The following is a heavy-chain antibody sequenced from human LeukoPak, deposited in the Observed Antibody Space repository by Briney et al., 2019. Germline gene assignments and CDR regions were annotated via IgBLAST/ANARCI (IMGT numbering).Heavy chain of an antibody. CDR1: GFTFSNYW. CDR3: AELGITMIGGV. CDR2: INQGGSEK. J-gene: IGHJ6*04. D-gene: IGHD3-10*02. V-gene: IGHV3-7*01. Sequence: GGSLRLSCAASGFTFSNYWMNWVRQAPGKGLEWVANINQGGSEKYYVDSVKGRFTISRDNAKNSLFLQMNSLRAEDTAVYYCAELGITMIGGVWGKGTTVTISS.